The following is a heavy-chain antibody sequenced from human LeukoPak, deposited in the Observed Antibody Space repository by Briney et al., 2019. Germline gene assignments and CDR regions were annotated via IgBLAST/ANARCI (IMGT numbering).Heavy chain of an antibody. D-gene: IGHD5/OR15-5a*01. CDR1: VFLFSSYW. CDR3: ARDLKCHDDY. J-gene: IGHJ4*02. Sequence: GVSLRLSCVACVFLFSSYWVTWVREAPGKGLVGGGNSKQDGSETYYMDSVKGRFTISRDNAKNSVYLQMNSLRVEDTAVYYCARDLKCHDDYWGQGPLVTVSS. CDR2: SKQDGSET. V-gene: IGHV3-7*01.